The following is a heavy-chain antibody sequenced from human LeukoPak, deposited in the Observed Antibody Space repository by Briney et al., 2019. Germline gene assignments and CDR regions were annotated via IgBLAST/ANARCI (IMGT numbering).Heavy chain of an antibody. Sequence: SGGSLRLSWAASGFTVSSNHMSWVRQAPGKVMDWVSVIYSGGSTDYADSVKVRFPISRDNSKKTRYLQVNSLRAEYTAVYHCARGPAGYNWGQGTLVTVSS. D-gene: IGHD1-1*01. CDR2: IYSGGST. V-gene: IGHV3-53*01. J-gene: IGHJ4*02. CDR1: GFTVSSNH. CDR3: ARGPAGYN.